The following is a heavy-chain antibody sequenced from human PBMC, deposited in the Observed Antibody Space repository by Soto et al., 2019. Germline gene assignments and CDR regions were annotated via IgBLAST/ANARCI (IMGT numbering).Heavy chain of an antibody. CDR3: ARLVVVAPVANA. V-gene: IGHV4-39*02. J-gene: IGHJ5*02. CDR1: GGSINYNSYY. D-gene: IGHD2-15*01. Sequence: TLSLTCSVSGGSINYNSYYWGWIRQPPGKGLEWVGGIFYTGTTYYSPSLKDRVTISVDTSKNSFSLNLTSVTAADTAVYFCARLVVVAPVANAWGQGTLVTVSS. CDR2: IFYTGTT.